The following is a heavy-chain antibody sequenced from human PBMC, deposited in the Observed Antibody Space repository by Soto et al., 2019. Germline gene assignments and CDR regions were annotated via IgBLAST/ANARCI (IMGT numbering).Heavy chain of an antibody. Sequence: PGGSLRLSCAASGFTFSSHGMHWVRQAPGKGLEWVAVIWYDGGTKYYADSVRGRFTVSRDNSRNTLYLQMNSLRAEDTALYYCARDYYYDSSGLADYWGQGT. CDR1: GFTFSSHG. D-gene: IGHD3-22*01. CDR2: IWYDGGTK. V-gene: IGHV3-33*01. J-gene: IGHJ4*02. CDR3: ARDYYYDSSGLADY.